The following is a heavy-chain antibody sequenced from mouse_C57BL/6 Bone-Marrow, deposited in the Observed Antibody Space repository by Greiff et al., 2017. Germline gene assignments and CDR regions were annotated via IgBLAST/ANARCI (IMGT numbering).Heavy chain of an antibody. CDR2: ISSGGGYT. J-gene: IGHJ4*01. CDR1: GFTFSSYG. CDR3: ARQGRGYAMDY. V-gene: IGHV5-6*01. Sequence: EVMLVESGGDLVKPGGSLKLSCAASGFTFSSYGMSWVRQTPDKRLEWVATISSGGGYTYYPDSVKGRFTISRDNAKNTLYLQRSSLKSEDTAMYYCARQGRGYAMDYWGQGTSVTVSA.